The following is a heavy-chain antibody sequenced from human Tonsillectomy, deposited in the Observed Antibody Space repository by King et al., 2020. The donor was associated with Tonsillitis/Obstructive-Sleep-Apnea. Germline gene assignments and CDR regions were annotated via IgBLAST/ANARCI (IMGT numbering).Heavy chain of an antibody. CDR2: ISSSSRYI. CDR1: GFTFSSYS. J-gene: IGHJ6*03. V-gene: IGHV3-21*01. Sequence: VQLVESGGGLVKPGGSLRLSCAASGFTFSSYSVNWVRQAPGKGLEWVSSISSSSRYIYYADSMKGRFTISRDNVKNSLSLHMNSLRAEDTAVYYCTRDYDSNVYYYRDVWGKGTTVTVSS. D-gene: IGHD4-11*01. CDR3: TRDYDSNVYYYRDV.